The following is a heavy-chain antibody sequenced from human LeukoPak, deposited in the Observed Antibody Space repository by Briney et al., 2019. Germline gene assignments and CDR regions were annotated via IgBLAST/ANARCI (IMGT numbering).Heavy chain of an antibody. Sequence: SETLSLTCAVYGGSFSGYYWSWIRQPPGKGLEWIGEINHSGSTNYNPSLKSRVTISVDTSKNQFSLKLSSVTAADTAVYYCARVARGSSFWFDPWGQGTLVTVSS. CDR1: GGSFSGYY. D-gene: IGHD6-6*01. V-gene: IGHV4-34*01. CDR2: INHSGST. CDR3: ARVARGSSFWFDP. J-gene: IGHJ5*02.